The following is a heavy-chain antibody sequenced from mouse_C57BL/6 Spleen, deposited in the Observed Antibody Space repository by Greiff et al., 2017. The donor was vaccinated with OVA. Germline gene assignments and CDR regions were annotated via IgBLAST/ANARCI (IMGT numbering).Heavy chain of an antibody. CDR3: ARGNGYYDY. V-gene: IGHV1-82*01. J-gene: IGHJ2*01. CDR1: GYAFSSSW. D-gene: IGHD2-3*01. Sequence: QVQLQQSGPELVKPGASVKISCKASGYAFSSSWMNWVKQRPGKGLEWIGRIYPGDGDTNYNGKFKGKATLTADKSSSTAYMQRSSLTSEDSAVYFCARGNGYYDYWGQGTTLTVSS. CDR2: IYPGDGDT.